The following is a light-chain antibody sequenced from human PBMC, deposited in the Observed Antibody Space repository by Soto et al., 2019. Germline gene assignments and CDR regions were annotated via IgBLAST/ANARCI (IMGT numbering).Light chain of an antibody. CDR3: QQYNNWPWT. J-gene: IGKJ1*01. Sequence: EIVMTQSPATLSVSPGERATLSCRASQSVSSNLAWYQQKPGQAPRLLIYGASTRATGIPARFSGPGSGTEFTLTISSLQSEDFAVYYCQQYNNWPWTFGQGTKVDI. CDR2: GAS. CDR1: QSVSSN. V-gene: IGKV3-15*01.